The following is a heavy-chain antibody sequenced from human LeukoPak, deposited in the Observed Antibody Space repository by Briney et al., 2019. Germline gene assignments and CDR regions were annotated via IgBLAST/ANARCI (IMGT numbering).Heavy chain of an antibody. J-gene: IGHJ4*02. CDR1: GFTFRSYV. Sequence: GGSLRLSCAASGFTFRSYVMSWVRQAPGKGLEWVSAIAAAGGGGYHADSVKGRFSISRDNFKNTLYLQMNSLRAEDTAVYYCAKVNPPRGGRSGWYEANDYWGQETLVIVSS. CDR2: IAAAGGGG. CDR3: AKVNPPRGGRSGWYEANDY. V-gene: IGHV3-23*01. D-gene: IGHD6-19*01.